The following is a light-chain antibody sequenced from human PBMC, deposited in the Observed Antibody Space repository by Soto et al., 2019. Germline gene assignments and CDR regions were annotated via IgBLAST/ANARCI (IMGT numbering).Light chain of an antibody. Sequence: EIVMTQSPATLSVSPGERATLSCRASQSVSSNLDWYQQKPGQAPRVLIHSASIRATDIPDRFSGGGSGTDFSLTISSLQREDFAVYYCQQCGSPPFTFGRGTKVDIK. V-gene: IGKV3D-15*01. CDR1: QSVSSN. CDR3: QQCGSPPFT. J-gene: IGKJ3*01. CDR2: SAS.